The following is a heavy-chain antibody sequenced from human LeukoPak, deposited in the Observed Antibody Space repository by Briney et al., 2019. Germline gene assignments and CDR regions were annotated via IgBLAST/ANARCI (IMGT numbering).Heavy chain of an antibody. CDR3: AKDQYSGSYYWFDP. Sequence: GGSLRLSCAASGLTLSSNAMSWVRQAPGKGLEWVSAISGSGGSTYYADSVKGRFTISRDNSKNTVYLQMNSLRADDTAVYYCAKDQYSGSYYWFDPWGQGTLVTVSS. CDR1: GLTLSSNA. J-gene: IGHJ5*02. D-gene: IGHD1-26*01. CDR2: ISGSGGST. V-gene: IGHV3-23*01.